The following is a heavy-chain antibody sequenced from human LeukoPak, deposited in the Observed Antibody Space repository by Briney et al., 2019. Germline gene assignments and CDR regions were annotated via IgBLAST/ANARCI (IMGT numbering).Heavy chain of an antibody. CDR3: ATSLSGLDSGDR. D-gene: IGHD5-12*01. CDR2: INHSGST. Sequence: SETLSLTCAVYGGSFSGYYWSWIRQPPGKGLEWIGEINHSGSTNYNPSLKSRVTISVDTSKNQFSLKLSSVTAADTAVYYCATSLSGLDSGDRWGQGTLVTVSS. CDR1: GGSFSGYY. V-gene: IGHV4-34*01. J-gene: IGHJ5*02.